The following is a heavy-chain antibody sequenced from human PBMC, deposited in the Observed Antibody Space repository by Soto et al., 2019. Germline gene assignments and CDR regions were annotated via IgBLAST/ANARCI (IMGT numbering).Heavy chain of an antibody. V-gene: IGHV3-9*01. CDR3: ARSSGSQPRAGWFDP. D-gene: IGHD1-26*01. CDR1: GFNFDDHA. CDR2: ISWNSVTI. J-gene: IGHJ5*02. Sequence: SLRLSCASSGFNFDDHAMHWVRQTPGKGLEWVSGISWNSVTINYADSIKGRFTISRDNAKRTLYLQMNNLRPADTAMYFCARSSGSQPRAGWFDPWGQGTLVTVSS.